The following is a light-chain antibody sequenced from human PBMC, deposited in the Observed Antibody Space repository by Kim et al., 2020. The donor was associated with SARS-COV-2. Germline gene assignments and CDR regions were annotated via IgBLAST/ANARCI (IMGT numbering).Light chain of an antibody. Sequence: QSALTQPASVSGSPGQSITISCTGTSSDVGGYNYVSWYQQHPGKAPKLMIYDVSKRPSGVSNRLSGSKSGNTASLTISGLQAGDEADYYCSSYTSSSTDVFGTGPRVTVL. CDR3: SSYTSSSTDV. J-gene: IGLJ1*01. CDR1: SSDVGGYNY. CDR2: DVS. V-gene: IGLV2-14*01.